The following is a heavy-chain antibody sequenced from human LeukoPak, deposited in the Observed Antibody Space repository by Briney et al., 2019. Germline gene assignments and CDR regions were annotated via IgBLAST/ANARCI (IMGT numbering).Heavy chain of an antibody. J-gene: IGHJ5*02. D-gene: IGHD3-3*01. Sequence: SQTLSLTCAVSGGSISSGGYSWSWIRQPPGKGLEWIGYIYYSGSTNYNPSLKSRVTISVDTSKNQFSLKLSSVTAADTAVYYCASTQIGDFFPNWFDPWGQGTLVTVSS. V-gene: IGHV4-30-4*07. CDR1: GGSISSGGYS. CDR2: IYYSGST. CDR3: ASTQIGDFFPNWFDP.